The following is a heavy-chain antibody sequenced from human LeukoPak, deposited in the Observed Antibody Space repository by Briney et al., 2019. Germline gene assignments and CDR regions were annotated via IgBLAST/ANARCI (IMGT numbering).Heavy chain of an antibody. CDR1: GLTFSSYA. CDR2: ISYDGSNK. J-gene: IGHJ4*02. V-gene: IGHV3-30-3*01. Sequence: GGSLRLSCVVSGLTFSSYAMHWVRQAPGKGLEWVAVISYDGSNKYYADSVKGRFTISRDNSKNTLYLQMNSLRAEDTAVYYCARDIAPDYWGQGTLVTVSS. D-gene: IGHD6-13*01. CDR3: ARDIAPDY.